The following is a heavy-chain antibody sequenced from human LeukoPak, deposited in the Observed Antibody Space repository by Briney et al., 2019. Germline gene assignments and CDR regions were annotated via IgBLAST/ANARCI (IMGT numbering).Heavy chain of an antibody. V-gene: IGHV1-18*01. CDR2: ISAYNGNT. J-gene: IGHJ3*02. CDR1: GYTFTSYG. CDR3: ARAGYSSGWPTVGDAFDI. Sequence: ASVKVSCKASGYTFTSYGISWVRQAPGQGLEWMGWISAYNGNTNYAQKLQGRVTMTTDTSTSTAYMELRSLRSEDTAVYYCARAGYSSGWPTVGDAFDIWGQGTMVTVSS. D-gene: IGHD6-19*01.